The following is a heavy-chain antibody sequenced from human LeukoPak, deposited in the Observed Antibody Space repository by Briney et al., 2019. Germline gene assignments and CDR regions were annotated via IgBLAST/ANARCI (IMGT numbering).Heavy chain of an antibody. Sequence: GGSLRLSCAASGFTFSLYAMSWVRRTPGKGREWISTISGSGDNTYYAESVKGRFTISRDNSRNTLYLRMKSLRAEDTAMYYCAKESTVTPGNVNWFDPWGQGTLVTVSS. J-gene: IGHJ5*02. CDR3: AKESTVTPGNVNWFDP. V-gene: IGHV3-23*01. CDR1: GFTFSLYA. D-gene: IGHD4-17*01. CDR2: ISGSGDNT.